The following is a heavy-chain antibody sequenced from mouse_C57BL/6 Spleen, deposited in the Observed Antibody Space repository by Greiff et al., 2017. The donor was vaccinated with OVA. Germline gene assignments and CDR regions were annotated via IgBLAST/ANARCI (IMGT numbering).Heavy chain of an antibody. CDR2: IYPGDGDT. V-gene: IGHV1-82*01. Sequence: QVQLQQSGPELVKPGASVKISCKASGYAFSSSWMNWVKQRPGKGLEWIGRIYPGDGDTNYNGKFKGKATLTADKSSSTAYMQLISLTSEDSAVYFCEGGNWRFAYWGQGTLVTVSA. CDR3: EGGNWRFAY. D-gene: IGHD2-1*01. J-gene: IGHJ3*01. CDR1: GYAFSSSW.